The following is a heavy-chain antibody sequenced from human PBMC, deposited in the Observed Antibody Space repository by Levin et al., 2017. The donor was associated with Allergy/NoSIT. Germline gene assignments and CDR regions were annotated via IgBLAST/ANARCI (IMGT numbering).Heavy chain of an antibody. D-gene: IGHD3-22*01. Sequence: ASVKVSCKASGYTFTSYGISWVRQAPGQGLEWMGWISAYNGNTNYAQKLQGRVTMTTDTSTSTAYMELRSLRSDDTGVYYCARGGGPYYDSSGYRDRYFQHWGQGTLVTVSS. CDR1: GYTFTSYG. CDR3: ARGGGPYYDSSGYRDRYFQH. V-gene: IGHV1-18*01. J-gene: IGHJ1*01. CDR2: ISAYNGNT.